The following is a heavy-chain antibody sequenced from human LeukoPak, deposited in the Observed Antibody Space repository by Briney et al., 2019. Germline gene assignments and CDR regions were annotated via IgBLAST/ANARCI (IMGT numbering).Heavy chain of an antibody. CDR3: ASTISTSPGWFDP. CDR2: IYYSGST. CDR1: GGSISSGDYY. Sequence: SQTLSLTCTVSGGSISSGDYYWSWIRQPPGKGLEWIGYIYYSGSTYYNPSLKSRVTISVDTSKNQFSLKLSSVTAAVTAVYYCASTISTSPGWFDPWGQGTLVTVSS. J-gene: IGHJ5*02. V-gene: IGHV4-30-4*08. D-gene: IGHD3-3*01.